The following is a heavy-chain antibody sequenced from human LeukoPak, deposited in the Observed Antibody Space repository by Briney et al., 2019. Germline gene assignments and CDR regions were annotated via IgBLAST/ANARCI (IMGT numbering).Heavy chain of an antibody. CDR2: IKQDGSEK. Sequence: PGGSLRLSCAASGFTFSTYWMSWVRQAPGKGLEWVANIKQDGSEKYYVDSVKGRFTISRDNAKNSLYLQMNSLRAEDTAVYYCARSRDAARDYYGSGSYWEGFDYWGQGTLVTVSS. CDR1: GFTFSTYW. J-gene: IGHJ4*02. CDR3: ARSRDAARDYYGSGSYWEGFDY. D-gene: IGHD3-10*01. V-gene: IGHV3-7*01.